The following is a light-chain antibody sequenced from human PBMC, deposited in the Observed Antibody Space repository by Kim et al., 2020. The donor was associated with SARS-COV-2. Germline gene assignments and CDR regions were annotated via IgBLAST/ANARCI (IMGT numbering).Light chain of an antibody. CDR1: QSVSSY. J-gene: IGKJ5*01. CDR3: QQYNNWPPIT. V-gene: IGKV3-15*01. CDR2: DAS. Sequence: SPGKRPPLSGRASQSVSSYLAWYQPKPGPAPRLLIYDASTRATGIPARFSGSGSGTEFTLTISSLQSEDFAVYYCQQYNNWPPITFGQGTRLEIK.